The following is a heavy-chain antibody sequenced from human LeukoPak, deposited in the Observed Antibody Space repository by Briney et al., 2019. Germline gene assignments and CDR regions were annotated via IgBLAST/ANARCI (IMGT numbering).Heavy chain of an antibody. CDR2: IIPIFGTA. D-gene: IGHD3-10*01. V-gene: IGHV1-69*06. CDR3: AREIFGSGSYPDC. CDR1: GGTFSSYA. Sequence: ASVKVSCKASGGTFSSYAISWVRQAPGQGLEWMGGIIPIFGTANYAQKFQGRVTITADKSTSTAYMELSSLRSEDTAVYYCAREIFGSGSYPDCWGQGTLVTVSS. J-gene: IGHJ4*02.